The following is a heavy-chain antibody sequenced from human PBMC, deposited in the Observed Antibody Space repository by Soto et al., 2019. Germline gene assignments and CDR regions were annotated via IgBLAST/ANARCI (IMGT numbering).Heavy chain of an antibody. Sequence: AGGSLRLSCAVSGFTFSSYSMNWVRQAPGKGLEWVSGVNWNGGSTGYADSVKGRFTISRDNAKNSLYLQMNSLRAEDTAFYYCVRGASLNFDYWGQGTLVTLSS. J-gene: IGHJ4*02. D-gene: IGHD1-26*01. V-gene: IGHV3-20*04. CDR2: VNWNGGST. CDR1: GFTFSSYS. CDR3: VRGASLNFDY.